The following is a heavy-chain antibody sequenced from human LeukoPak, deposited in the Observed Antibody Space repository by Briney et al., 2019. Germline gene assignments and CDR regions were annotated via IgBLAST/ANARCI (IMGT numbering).Heavy chain of an antibody. CDR2: VFHSGST. CDR1: AYSISNGYY. D-gene: IGHD1-26*01. CDR3: ARLVGARSQVDH. V-gene: IGHV4-38-2*01. J-gene: IGHJ4*02. Sequence: SETLSLTCAVSAYSISNGYYWGWIRQPPGKGLEWIGSVFHSGSTFYSPSLKSRVTMSVDTSKNQFSLNLSSVTAADTALYYCARLVGARSQVDHWGQGTLVTVSS.